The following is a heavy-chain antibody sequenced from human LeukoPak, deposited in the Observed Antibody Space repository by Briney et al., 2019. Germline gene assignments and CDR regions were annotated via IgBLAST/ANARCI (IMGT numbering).Heavy chain of an antibody. J-gene: IGHJ5*01. V-gene: IGHV3-7*01. CDR1: GFVFSASY. Sequence: PGGSLRLSCAASGFVFSASYMSWVRKAPGKGLEWVATIKPDGSEKYHVASVRGRFTISRDNTNDSLFLQMNSLRVDDTAVYYCVRGGTYWTVSWGQGTLVNVS. CDR2: IKPDGSEK. CDR3: VRGGTYWTVS.